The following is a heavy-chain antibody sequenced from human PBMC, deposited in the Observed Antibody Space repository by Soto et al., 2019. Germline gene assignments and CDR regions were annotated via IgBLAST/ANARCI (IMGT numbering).Heavy chain of an antibody. D-gene: IGHD3-3*01. CDR3: ARDVPNYDFWSGPYYYYGMDV. Sequence: GASVRVSCKASGYTFTSHGISWVRQAPGQGLEWMGWISAYNGNTNYAQKLQGRVTMTTDTSTSTAYMELRSLRSDDTAVYYCARDVPNYDFWSGPYYYYGMDVWGQGTTVTVFS. J-gene: IGHJ6*02. CDR2: ISAYNGNT. V-gene: IGHV1-18*04. CDR1: GYTFTSHG.